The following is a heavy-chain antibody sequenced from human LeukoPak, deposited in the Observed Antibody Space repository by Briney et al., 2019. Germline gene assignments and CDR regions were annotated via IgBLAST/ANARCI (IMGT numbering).Heavy chain of an antibody. D-gene: IGHD5-24*01. CDR1: GGSVSSGSYY. V-gene: IGHV4-61*01. J-gene: IGHJ4*01. Sequence: SETLSLTCTVSGGSVSSGSYYWSWIRQPPGKGLEWIGYIYYSGSTNYNPSLKSRVTISVDTSKNQFSLKLSSVTAADTAVYYCARGEMATISIDYWGQEPWSPSPQ. CDR3: ARGEMATISIDY. CDR2: IYYSGST.